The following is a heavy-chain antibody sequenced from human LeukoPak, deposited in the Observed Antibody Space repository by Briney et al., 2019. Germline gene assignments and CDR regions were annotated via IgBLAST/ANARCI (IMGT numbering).Heavy chain of an antibody. CDR2: IIGSGVTT. CDR3: AKYLSRHFDY. J-gene: IGHJ4*02. CDR1: GFTFSSYA. V-gene: IGHV3-23*01. Sequence: PGGSLRLSCAASGFTFSSYAMAWVRQAPGKGLEWVSTIIGSGVTTYYADSVKGRFTISRDNSKNTLSLQMNNLRAEDTAIYYCAKYLSRHFDYWGRGTLVTVSS.